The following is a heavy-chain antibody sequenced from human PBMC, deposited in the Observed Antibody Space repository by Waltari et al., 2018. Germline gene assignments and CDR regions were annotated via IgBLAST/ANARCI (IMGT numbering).Heavy chain of an antibody. J-gene: IGHJ5*02. D-gene: IGHD6-19*01. Sequence: QLQLQESGPGLVKPSETLSLTCTVSGGSISGSSYYWGWIRQPPGKGLEWIGSIYYSGSTYYNPSLKSRVTISVDTSKNQFSLKLSSVTAADTAVYYCARLPDMAGITWGQGTLVTVSS. V-gene: IGHV4-39*01. CDR3: ARLPDMAGIT. CDR2: IYYSGST. CDR1: GGSISGSSYY.